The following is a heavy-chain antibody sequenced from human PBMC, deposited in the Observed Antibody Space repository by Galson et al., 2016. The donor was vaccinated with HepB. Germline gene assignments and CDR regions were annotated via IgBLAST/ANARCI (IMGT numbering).Heavy chain of an antibody. V-gene: IGHV1-18*04. Sequence: SVKVSCKASGYTFTSYGLNWVRQAPGQGLEWMGWISAYNGNTNYAQKLQGRVTMTTDTSTSTAYMDLRRLRSDDTAVYYCARNGSGTPFDYWGQGTLVTVSS. CDR1: GYTFTSYG. CDR2: ISAYNGNT. D-gene: IGHD3-10*01. CDR3: ARNGSGTPFDY. J-gene: IGHJ4*02.